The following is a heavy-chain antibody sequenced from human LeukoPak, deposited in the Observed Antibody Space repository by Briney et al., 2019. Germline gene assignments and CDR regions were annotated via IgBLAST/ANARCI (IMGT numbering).Heavy chain of an antibody. CDR2: IYYSGST. J-gene: IGHJ4*02. Sequence: PSETLSLTCTVSGRSIGTYYWNWIRQPPGKGLEWIGYIYYSGSTNYNPSLKSRVTISIDTSKNQFSLKLSSVTAADTAVYFCARRRGDGYFVYWGQGTLVTVSS. D-gene: IGHD5-24*01. CDR3: ARRRGDGYFVY. CDR1: GRSIGTYY. V-gene: IGHV4-59*08.